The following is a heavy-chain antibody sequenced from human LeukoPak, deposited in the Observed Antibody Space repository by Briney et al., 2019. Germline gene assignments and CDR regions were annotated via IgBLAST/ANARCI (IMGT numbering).Heavy chain of an antibody. V-gene: IGHV3-48*01. J-gene: IGHJ4*02. Sequence: GGSLRLSCAASGFTFSSYSMNWVRQAPGKGLEWVSYISSSSRTIYYADSVKGRFTISRDNSKNTLYLQMNSLRAEDTAVYYCARDSGGYYFDYWGQGTLVTVSS. CDR2: ISSSSRTI. CDR3: ARDSGGYYFDY. D-gene: IGHD2-15*01. CDR1: GFTFSSYS.